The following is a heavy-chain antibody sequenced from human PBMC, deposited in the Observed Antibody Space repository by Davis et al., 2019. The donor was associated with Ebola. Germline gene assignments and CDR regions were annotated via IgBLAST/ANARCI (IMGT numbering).Heavy chain of an antibody. J-gene: IGHJ4*02. CDR3: ARGSSIHYYGDL. D-gene: IGHD4-17*01. CDR1: GYTFLNYG. Sequence: ASVKVSCKASGYTFLNYGINWVRQAPGQGLEWMGWISAQFGNTHFAQKFQGRVTMTTDTSTYTAYMDLRSLRSDDTAVYYCARGSSIHYYGDLWGQGTLVTVSS. CDR2: ISAQFGNT. V-gene: IGHV1-18*01.